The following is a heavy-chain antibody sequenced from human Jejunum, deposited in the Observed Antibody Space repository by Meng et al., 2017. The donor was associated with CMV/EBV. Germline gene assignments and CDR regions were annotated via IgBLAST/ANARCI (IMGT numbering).Heavy chain of an antibody. V-gene: IGHV4-4*02. J-gene: IGHJ4*02. CDR2: IYYSGST. CDR3: ARGYCRSSSCYRGGNFDS. CDR1: SIISNKW. D-gene: IGHD2-2*01. Sequence: SIISNKWWSWVRQPPGKGLEWIGEIYYSGSTKSNPSLKSRVTMSVDKSRNQFSLNVTSMTAADTAVYYCARGYCRSSSCYRGGNFDSWGQGTLVTVSS.